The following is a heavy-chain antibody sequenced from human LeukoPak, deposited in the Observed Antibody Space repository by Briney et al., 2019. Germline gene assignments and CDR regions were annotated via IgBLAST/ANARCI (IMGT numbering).Heavy chain of an antibody. D-gene: IGHD5-18*01. J-gene: IGHJ3*02. CDR1: GYTFTSYG. CDR2: ISAYNGNT. V-gene: IGHV1-18*01. CDR3: ARFGRRIQLWLPASNAFDI. Sequence: GASVKVSCKASGYTFTSYGVSWVRQAPGQGLEWMGWISAYNGNTNYAQKLQGRVTMTTDTSTSTAYMELRSLRSDDTAVYYCARFGRRIQLWLPASNAFDIWGQGTMVTVSS.